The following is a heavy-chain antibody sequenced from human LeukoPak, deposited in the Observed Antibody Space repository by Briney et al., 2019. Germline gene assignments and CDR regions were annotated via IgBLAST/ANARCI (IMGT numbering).Heavy chain of an antibody. D-gene: IGHD3-22*01. Sequence: PSETLSLTCTVSGGSISSSSYYWGWIRRPRGKGLEWIGSIYYSGSTYYNPSLKSRVTISVDTSKNPFSLKLSSVTAADTAVYYCARLYYDSSGYYSPNFDYWGQGTLVTVSS. J-gene: IGHJ4*02. V-gene: IGHV4-39*01. CDR1: GGSISSSSYY. CDR2: IYYSGST. CDR3: ARLYYDSSGYYSPNFDY.